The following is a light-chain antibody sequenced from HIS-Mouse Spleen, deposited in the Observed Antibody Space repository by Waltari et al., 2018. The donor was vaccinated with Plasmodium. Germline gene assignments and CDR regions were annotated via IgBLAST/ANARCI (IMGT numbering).Light chain of an antibody. CDR2: AAS. CDR3: QQNYNTWT. Sequence: DIQMTQSPSSLSASVGDRVTITCRASQSIRSYLNWYQQKPGKAPKLLIYAASSLQSGVPSRFSGSGSGTDFTLTISSLQPEDFATYSCQQNYNTWTFGQGTKVEIK. J-gene: IGKJ1*01. CDR1: QSIRSY. V-gene: IGKV1-39*01.